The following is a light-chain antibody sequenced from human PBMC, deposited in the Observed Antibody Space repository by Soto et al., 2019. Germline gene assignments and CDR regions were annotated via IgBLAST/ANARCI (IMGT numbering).Light chain of an antibody. Sequence: QSALTQPASVSGSPGQSITISCTGTSSDVGRYNYVSWYQQHPGKAPKLMIYDVSNRPSGVSNRFSGSKSGNTASLTISGLQAEDEADYYCSSYTSSDTLVFAGGTKLTVL. CDR2: DVS. CDR1: SSDVGRYNY. J-gene: IGLJ2*01. CDR3: SSYTSSDTLV. V-gene: IGLV2-14*01.